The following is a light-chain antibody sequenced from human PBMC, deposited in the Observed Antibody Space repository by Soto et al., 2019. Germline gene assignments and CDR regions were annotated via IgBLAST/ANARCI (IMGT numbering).Light chain of an antibody. CDR1: QSVSRNY. CDR2: GAS. CDR3: QHYVTSLTT. J-gene: IGKJ1*01. Sequence: IVLTQSPGTLSLSPGGRATLSCRASQSVSRNYVAWYQQKPGQSPRLLIFGASIRATGIPDRFIGSGSGTDFTLTISRLEPEDFAVYYCQHYVTSLTTFGQGTKVDIK. V-gene: IGKV3-20*01.